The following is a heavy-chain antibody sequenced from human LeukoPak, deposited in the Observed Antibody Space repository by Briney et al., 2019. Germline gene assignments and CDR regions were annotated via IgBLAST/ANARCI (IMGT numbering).Heavy chain of an antibody. V-gene: IGHV3-30*18. J-gene: IGHJ4*02. Sequence: GGSLRLSCAASGFTFSSYGMHWVRQAPGKGLEWVAGISYDGSNKYYADSVKGRFTISRDDSKNTLYLQMNSLRAEDTAVYYCAKDEDHDYGDYYFDSWGQGTLVTVSS. CDR1: GFTFSSYG. D-gene: IGHD4-17*01. CDR3: AKDEDHDYGDYYFDS. CDR2: ISYDGSNK.